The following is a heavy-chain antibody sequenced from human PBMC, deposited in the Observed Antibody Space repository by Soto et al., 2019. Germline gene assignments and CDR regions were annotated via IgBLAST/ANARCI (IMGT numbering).Heavy chain of an antibody. D-gene: IGHD3-10*01. Sequence: GGSLRLSCAASGFTFSSYWMTWLRQAPRRGLECVANIKQDGTDKYYVDSVKGRFTISRDNTQNSLYLQMNSLRAEDTAMYYCARQTRAPESWGQGTLVTVSS. V-gene: IGHV3-7*01. CDR1: GFTFSSYW. CDR3: ARQTRAPES. J-gene: IGHJ5*02. CDR2: IKQDGTDK.